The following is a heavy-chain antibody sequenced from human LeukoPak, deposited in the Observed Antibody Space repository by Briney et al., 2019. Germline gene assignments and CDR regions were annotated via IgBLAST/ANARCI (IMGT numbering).Heavy chain of an antibody. CDR2: IIPILGIA. CDR3: ARESVPAAIFTAYWFDP. V-gene: IGHV1-69*04. Sequence: PVKVSCRASGGTFSSYTISWVRQAPGQGLEWTGRIIPILGIANYAQKFQGRVTITADKSTSTAYMELSSLRSEDTAVYYCARESVPAAIFTAYWFDPWGQGTLVTVSS. J-gene: IGHJ5*02. CDR1: GGTFSSYT. D-gene: IGHD2-2*01.